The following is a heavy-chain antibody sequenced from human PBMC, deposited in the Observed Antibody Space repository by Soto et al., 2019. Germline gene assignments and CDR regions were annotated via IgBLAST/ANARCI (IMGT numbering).Heavy chain of an antibody. Sequence: SVKVSCKASGGTFSRYTNTWGRQAPGQGLEWMGGIIPIFGTAHNAQKFQGRVTITADESTSTAYMELSSLRSEDTAVYYCAREASLAAAGTGRDVFDIWGQGTMVTRSS. CDR1: GGTFSRYT. V-gene: IGHV1-69*13. CDR2: IIPIFGTA. D-gene: IGHD6-13*01. J-gene: IGHJ3*02. CDR3: AREASLAAAGTGRDVFDI.